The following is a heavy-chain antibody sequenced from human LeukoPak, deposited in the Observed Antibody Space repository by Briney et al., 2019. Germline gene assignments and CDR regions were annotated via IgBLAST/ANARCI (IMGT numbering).Heavy chain of an antibody. D-gene: IGHD6-13*01. J-gene: IGHJ4*02. CDR1: GFTFSSYG. V-gene: IGHV3-23*01. CDR3: ARGSGSSWYFYFDY. CDR2: ISGSGGST. Sequence: GGSLRLSCAASGFTFSSYGMSWVRQAPGKGLEWVSAISGSGGSTYYADSVKGRFTISRDNAKNSVYPQMNSLRAEDTALYYCARGSGSSWYFYFDYWGQGTLVTVSS.